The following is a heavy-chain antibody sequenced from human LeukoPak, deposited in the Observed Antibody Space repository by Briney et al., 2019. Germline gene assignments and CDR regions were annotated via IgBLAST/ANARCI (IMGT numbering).Heavy chain of an antibody. CDR2: ISWNSGSI. Sequence: PGRSLRLSCAASGFTFDDYAMHWVRQAPGKGLEWVSGISWNSGSIGYADSVKGRFTISRDNAKNSLYLQMNSLRAEDTALYYCAKDLVAGPSDYWGQGTLVTVSS. CDR1: GFTFDDYA. J-gene: IGHJ4*02. V-gene: IGHV3-9*01. D-gene: IGHD6-19*01. CDR3: AKDLVAGPSDY.